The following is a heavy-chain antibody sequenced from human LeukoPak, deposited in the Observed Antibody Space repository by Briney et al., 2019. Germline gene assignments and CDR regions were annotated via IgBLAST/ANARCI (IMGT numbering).Heavy chain of an antibody. CDR1: GGSVSSGSYC. CDR2: IYYSGST. CDR3: ARGLYGMDV. Sequence: SETLSLTCTVSGGSVSSGSYCWNWIRQPPGKGLEWIGYIYYSGSTNYNPSLKSRVTISVDTSKNQFSLKLSSVTAADTAVYYCARGLYGMDVWGQGTTVTVSS. J-gene: IGHJ6*02. V-gene: IGHV4-61*01.